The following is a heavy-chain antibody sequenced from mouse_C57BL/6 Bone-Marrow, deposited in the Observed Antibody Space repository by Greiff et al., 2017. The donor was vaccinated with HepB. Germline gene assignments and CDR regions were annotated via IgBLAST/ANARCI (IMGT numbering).Heavy chain of an antibody. CDR1: GYTFTSYW. Sequence: QVQLKQPGAELVRPGTSVKLSCKASGYTFTSYWMHWVKQRPGQGLEWIGVIDPSDSYTNYNQKFKGKATLTVDTSSSTAYMQLSSLTSEDSAVYYCATVGYWGQGTTLTVSS. CDR2: IDPSDSYT. J-gene: IGHJ2*01. V-gene: IGHV1-59*01. CDR3: ATVGY.